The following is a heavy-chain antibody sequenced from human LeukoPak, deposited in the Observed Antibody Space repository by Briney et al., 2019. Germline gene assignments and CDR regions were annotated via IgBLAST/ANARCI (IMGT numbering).Heavy chain of an antibody. Sequence: SETLSLTCNVSGDSMSGYYWSWIQRTPGKGLEYLGFIYYRGGTNYNPSLRGRVTISLDTSKNQFSLKLRSVTAADTAVYYCARTRGVRFDPWGQGTLVTVSS. D-gene: IGHD2-2*01. V-gene: IGHV4-59*01. CDR3: ARTRGVRFDP. CDR2: IYYRGGT. CDR1: GDSMSGYY. J-gene: IGHJ5*02.